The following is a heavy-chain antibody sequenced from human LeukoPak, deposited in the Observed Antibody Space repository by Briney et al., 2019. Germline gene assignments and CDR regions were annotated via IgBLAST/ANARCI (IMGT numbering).Heavy chain of an antibody. Sequence: SETLSLTCTVSGGSISSSSYYWGWIRQPPGKGLEWIAIIYYSGTTYYNPSLKSRVTISVDTSKNQFSLKLSSVTAADTAVYYCARDEGSSRYNYWGQGTLVTVSS. D-gene: IGHD6-13*01. J-gene: IGHJ4*02. CDR3: ARDEGSSRYNY. CDR2: IYYSGTT. V-gene: IGHV4-39*07. CDR1: GGSISSSSYY.